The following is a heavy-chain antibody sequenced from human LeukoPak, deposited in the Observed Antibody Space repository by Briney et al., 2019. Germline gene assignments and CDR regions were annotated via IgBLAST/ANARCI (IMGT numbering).Heavy chain of an antibody. Sequence: SETLSLTCTVSGGSISSSSYYWGWIRQPPGKGLEWIGSIYYSGSTYYNPSLKSRVTISVDTSKNQFSLKLSSVTAADTAVYYCARDKPEIYDFWSGYSPNWFDPWGQGTLATVSS. CDR2: IYYSGST. V-gene: IGHV4-39*07. CDR3: ARDKPEIYDFWSGYSPNWFDP. CDR1: GGSISSSSYY. J-gene: IGHJ5*02. D-gene: IGHD3-3*01.